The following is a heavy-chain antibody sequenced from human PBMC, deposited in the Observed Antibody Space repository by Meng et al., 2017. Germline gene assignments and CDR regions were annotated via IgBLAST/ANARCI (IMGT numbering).Heavy chain of an antibody. V-gene: IGHV4-39*07. D-gene: IGHD2-15*01. CDR1: GGSISSSSYY. CDR3: ARGRVVNWFDP. Sequence: LPVQESGPGLVKPSEPLSLTCTVSGGSISSSSYYWGWIRQPPGKGLEWIGSIYYSGSTYYNPSLKSRVTISVDTSKNQFSLKLSSVTAADTAVYYCARGRVVNWFDPWGQGTLVTVSS. J-gene: IGHJ5*02. CDR2: IYYSGST.